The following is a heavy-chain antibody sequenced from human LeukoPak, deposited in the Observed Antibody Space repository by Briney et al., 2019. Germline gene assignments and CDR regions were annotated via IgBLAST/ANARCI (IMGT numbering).Heavy chain of an antibody. D-gene: IGHD3-22*01. CDR2: ISGSGGST. J-gene: IGHJ4*02. CDR1: GFTFSSYA. CDR3: AAGDSSGYYPRTIN. V-gene: IGHV3-23*01. Sequence: PGGSLRLSCAASGFTFSSYAMSWVRQAPGKGLEWVSAISGSGGSTYYADSVKGRFTISRDNSKNTLYLQMSSLRAADTAVYYCAAGDSSGYYPRTINWGQGTLVTVSS.